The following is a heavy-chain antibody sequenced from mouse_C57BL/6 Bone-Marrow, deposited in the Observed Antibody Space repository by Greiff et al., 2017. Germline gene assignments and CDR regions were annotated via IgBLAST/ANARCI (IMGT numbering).Heavy chain of an antibody. CDR3: ARWGGNYGKGRDY. CDR1: GYAFSSYW. V-gene: IGHV1-80*01. D-gene: IGHD2-1*01. Sequence: VQLQQSGAELVKPGASVKISCKASGYAFSSYWMNWVKQRPGKGLEWIGQIYPGDGDTNYNGKFKGKATLTADKSSSTAYMQLSSLTSEDAAVYFCARWGGNYGKGRDYWGQGTSVTVSS. J-gene: IGHJ4*01. CDR2: IYPGDGDT.